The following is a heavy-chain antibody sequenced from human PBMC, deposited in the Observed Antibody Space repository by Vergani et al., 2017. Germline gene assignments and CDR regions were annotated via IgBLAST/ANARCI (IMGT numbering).Heavy chain of an antibody. J-gene: IGHJ4*02. CDR2: IYTSGST. V-gene: IGHV4-4*07. CDR3: ARDHYYDSSGYFFFDY. D-gene: IGHD3-22*01. CDR1: GGSISSYY. Sequence: QVQLQESGPGLVKPSETLSLTCTVSGGSISSYYWSWIRQPAGKGLEWIGRIYTSGSTNYNPSLKSRVTMSVDTSTNQFSLKLSSVTAADTAVYYCARDHYYDSSGYFFFDYWGQGTLVTVSS.